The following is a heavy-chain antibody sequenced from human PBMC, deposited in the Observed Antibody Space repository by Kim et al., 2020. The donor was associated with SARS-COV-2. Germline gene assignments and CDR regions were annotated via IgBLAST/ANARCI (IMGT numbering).Heavy chain of an antibody. CDR1: GYTFTSYD. Sequence: ASVKVSCKASGYTFTSYDINWVRQATGQGLEWMGWMNPNSGNTGYAQKFQGRVTMTRNTSISTAYMELSSLRSEDTAVYYCARGAPVVGELLQIRYHWFDPWGQGTLVTVSS. D-gene: IGHD3-10*01. V-gene: IGHV1-8*01. J-gene: IGHJ5*02. CDR2: MNPNSGNT. CDR3: ARGAPVVGELLQIRYHWFDP.